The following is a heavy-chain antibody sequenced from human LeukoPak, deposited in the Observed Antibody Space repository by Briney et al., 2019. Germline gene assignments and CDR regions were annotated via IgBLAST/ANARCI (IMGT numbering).Heavy chain of an antibody. CDR2: ISTSGSTI. J-gene: IGHJ4*02. D-gene: IGHD6-6*01. CDR1: RFTFSDYY. CDR3: AREGAIAARHHFDY. V-gene: IGHV3-11*01. Sequence: GGSLRLSCAASRFTFSDYYMSWIRQAPGKGLEWISYISTSGSTIYYADSVKGRFTISRDNAKNSLYLQMNSLRAEDTAVYYCAREGAIAARHHFDYWGQGTLVTVPS.